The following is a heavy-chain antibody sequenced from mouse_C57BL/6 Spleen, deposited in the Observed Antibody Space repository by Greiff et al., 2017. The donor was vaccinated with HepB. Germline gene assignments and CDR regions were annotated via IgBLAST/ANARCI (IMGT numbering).Heavy chain of an antibody. D-gene: IGHD1-1*01. J-gene: IGHJ3*01. CDR2: IRSKSNNYAT. V-gene: IGHV10-1*01. Sequence: EVKLMESGGGLVQPKGSLKLSCAASGFSFNTYAMNWVRQAPGKGLEWVARIRSKSNNYATYYADSVKDRFTISRDDSESMLYLQMNNLKTEDTAMYYCVRHDYGSSPFAYWGQGTLVTVSA. CDR3: VRHDYGSSPFAY. CDR1: GFSFNTYA.